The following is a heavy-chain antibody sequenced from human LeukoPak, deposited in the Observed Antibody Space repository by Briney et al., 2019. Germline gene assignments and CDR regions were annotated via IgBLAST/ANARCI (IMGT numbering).Heavy chain of an antibody. CDR3: ARMRFLEWLLFDY. V-gene: IGHV4-30-4*01. CDR2: IYYSGST. J-gene: IGHJ4*02. D-gene: IGHD3-3*01. Sequence: KSSETLSLTCTVSGGSISSGDYYWSWIRRPPGKGLEWIGYIYYSGSTYYNPSLKSRVTISVDTSKNQFSLKLSSVTAADTAVYYCARMRFLEWLLFDYWGQGTLVTVSS. CDR1: GGSISSGDYY.